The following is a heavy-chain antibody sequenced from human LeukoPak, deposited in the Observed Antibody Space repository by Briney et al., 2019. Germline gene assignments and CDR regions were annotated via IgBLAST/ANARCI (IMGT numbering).Heavy chain of an antibody. CDR1: GFTFSSYS. J-gene: IGHJ6*02. CDR3: ASQPGSGSPYYYGMDV. V-gene: IGHV3-21*01. D-gene: IGHD1-26*01. CDR2: ISSSSSYI. Sequence: GGSLRLSCAASGFTFSSYSMNWVRQAPGKGLEWVSSISSSSSYIYYADSVKGRFTISRDNAKNSLYLQMNSRRAEDTAVYYCASQPGSGSPYYYGMDVWGQGTTVTVSS.